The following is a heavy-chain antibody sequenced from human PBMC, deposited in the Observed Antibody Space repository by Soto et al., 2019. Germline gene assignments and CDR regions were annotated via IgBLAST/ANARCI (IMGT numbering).Heavy chain of an antibody. CDR3: TTGPNYDIVTGLDY. CDR1: GFTFSNAW. V-gene: IGHV3-15*01. Sequence: GGSLRLSCAASGFTFSNAWMSWVRQAPGKGLEWVGRIKSKTDGGTTDYAAPVKGRFTISRDDSKNTLYLQMNSLKTEDTAVYYCTTGPNYDIVTGLDYWGQGTLVTVSS. J-gene: IGHJ4*02. D-gene: IGHD3-9*01. CDR2: IKSKTDGGTT.